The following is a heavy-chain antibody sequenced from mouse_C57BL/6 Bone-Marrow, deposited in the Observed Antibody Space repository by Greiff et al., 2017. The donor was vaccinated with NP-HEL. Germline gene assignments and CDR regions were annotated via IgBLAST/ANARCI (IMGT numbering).Heavy chain of an antibody. V-gene: IGHV3-6*01. CDR1: GYSITSGYY. Sequence: VQLQQSGPGLVKPSQSLSLTCSVTGYSITSGYYWNWIRQFPGNKLEWMGYISYDGSNNYNPSLKNRISITRDTSKNQFFLKLNSVTTEDTATYYCALYDYDGGAYAMDYWGQGTSVTVSS. CDR3: ALYDYDGGAYAMDY. CDR2: ISYDGSN. D-gene: IGHD2-4*01. J-gene: IGHJ4*01.